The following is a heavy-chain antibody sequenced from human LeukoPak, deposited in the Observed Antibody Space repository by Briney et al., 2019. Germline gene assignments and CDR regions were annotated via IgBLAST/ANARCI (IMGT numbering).Heavy chain of an antibody. D-gene: IGHD4-17*01. V-gene: IGHV1-69*13. CDR2: ITPIFGTP. Sequence: ASVKVSCKASGGTFSSYAISWVRQAPGQGLEWMGGITPIFGTPNYAQKFQGGVTITADESTSTAYMELSSLRSEDTAVYYCARDDDDYGAYELDYWGQGTPVTVSS. CDR3: ARDDDDYGAYELDY. CDR1: GGTFSSYA. J-gene: IGHJ4*02.